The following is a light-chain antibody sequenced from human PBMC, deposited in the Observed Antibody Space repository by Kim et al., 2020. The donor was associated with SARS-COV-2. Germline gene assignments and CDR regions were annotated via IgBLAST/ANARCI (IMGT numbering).Light chain of an antibody. CDR1: QSISSL. Sequence: ASVGDRVTSTCRESQSISSLLNWYQQKPGKAPNLLIYGASSLQSGVPSRFSGAGSGTDFTLTISSLQPEDFATYYCQQSYHTPITFGQGTRLEIK. CDR3: QQSYHTPIT. J-gene: IGKJ5*01. CDR2: GAS. V-gene: IGKV1-39*01.